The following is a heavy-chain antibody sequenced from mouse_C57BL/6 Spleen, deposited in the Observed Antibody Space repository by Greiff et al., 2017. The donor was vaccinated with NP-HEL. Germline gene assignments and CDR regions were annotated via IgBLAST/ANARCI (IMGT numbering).Heavy chain of an antibody. Sequence: EVQRVESGGGLVQPKGSLKLSCAASGFSFNTYAMNWVRQAPGKGLEWVARIRSKSNNYATYYADSVKDRFTISRDDSESMLYLQMNNLKTEDTAMYYCVRQDYGSSYPFDYWGQGTTLTVSS. CDR2: IRSKSNNYAT. V-gene: IGHV10-1*01. CDR1: GFSFNTYA. J-gene: IGHJ2*01. D-gene: IGHD1-1*01. CDR3: VRQDYGSSYPFDY.